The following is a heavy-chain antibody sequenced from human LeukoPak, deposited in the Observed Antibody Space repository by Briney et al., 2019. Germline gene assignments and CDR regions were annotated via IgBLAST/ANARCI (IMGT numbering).Heavy chain of an antibody. CDR2: IYYSGST. D-gene: IGHD5/OR15-5a*01. V-gene: IGHV4-59*08. Sequence: SETLSLTCTVSGGSISSHSWRWIRQPPRKGLEWIWYIYYSGSTNVNPSLKSRVTISVDTSKNQFSLNLSSLTAADTAVYYCATSDTVSTYNWFDPWGQGTLVTVS. CDR3: ATSDTVSTYNWFDP. CDR1: GGSISSHS. J-gene: IGHJ5*02.